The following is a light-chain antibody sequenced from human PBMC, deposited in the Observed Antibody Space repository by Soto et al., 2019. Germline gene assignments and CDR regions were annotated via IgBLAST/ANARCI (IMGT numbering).Light chain of an antibody. CDR2: DAS. Sequence: EVVLTQAPATPSVSRGERASRSCRARQSVSRYLAWYQQKPGQAPRLLIYDASNRATGNPARFSGSGSGTDSTLTIRSPEPADFAVYYCQQRSTSITFGQGTRLEIK. CDR1: QSVSRY. V-gene: IGKV3-11*01. J-gene: IGKJ5*01. CDR3: QQRSTSIT.